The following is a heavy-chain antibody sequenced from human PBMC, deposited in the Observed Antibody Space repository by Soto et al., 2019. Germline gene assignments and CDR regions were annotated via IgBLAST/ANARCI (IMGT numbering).Heavy chain of an antibody. V-gene: IGHV2-5*02. CDR3: AHSRCGGDCLQSYSSHYYYGMDV. D-gene: IGHD2-21*02. Sequence: QITLKESGPTLVRPTQTLTLTCTFSGFSLSTSGVGVGWIRQPPGKALEWLALIYWDDDKRYSPSLKSRLTITKAPSKNPVVLTLTNMDPVDTATYSCAHSRCGGDCLQSYSSHYYYGMDVWGQGTTVTVSS. CDR1: GFSLSTSGVG. CDR2: IYWDDDK. J-gene: IGHJ6*02.